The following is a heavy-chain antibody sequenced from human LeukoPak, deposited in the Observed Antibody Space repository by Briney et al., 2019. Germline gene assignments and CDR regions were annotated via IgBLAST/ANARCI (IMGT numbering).Heavy chain of an antibody. J-gene: IGHJ4*02. D-gene: IGHD3-22*01. CDR1: GTTLSNYG. V-gene: IGHV3-23*01. CDR3: AKRGVVIRVILVGFHKEAYYFDS. CDR2: ISGSGGRA. Sequence: GGSLRLSCAVSGTTLSNYGVSWVRQAPGKGPEWVAGISGSGGRAYYADAVKGRFTISRDNPKNTLYLQMNSLRVEDTAVYFCAKRGVVIRVILVGFHKEAYYFDSWGQGALVTVSS.